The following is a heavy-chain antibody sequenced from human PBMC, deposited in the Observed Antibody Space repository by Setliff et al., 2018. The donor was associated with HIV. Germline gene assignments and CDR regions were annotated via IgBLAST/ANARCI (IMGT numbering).Heavy chain of an antibody. CDR3: ARKDGVGYCDSNSCYGIGPIDF. J-gene: IGHJ4*02. CDR2: INPKSGAT. V-gene: IGHV1-2*06. CDR1: GYSFTGYY. Sequence: VKVSCKASGYSFTGYYVNWVRQAPGQGLEWMGRINPKSGATNLAQKFRGRVTLTRDTSVTTVYMELTSLRSDDTAVYYCARKDGVGYCDSNSCYGIGPIDFWGQGSLVTVSS. D-gene: IGHD2-2*01.